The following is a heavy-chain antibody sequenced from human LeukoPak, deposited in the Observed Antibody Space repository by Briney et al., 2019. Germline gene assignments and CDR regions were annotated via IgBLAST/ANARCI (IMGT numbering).Heavy chain of an antibody. CDR3: AKDGRSYDYVWGFYY. CDR1: GFTFSSYA. V-gene: IGHV3-23*01. CDR2: ISGSGGNT. D-gene: IGHD3-16*01. Sequence: GGSLRLSCAASGFTFSSYAMSWVRQAPGKGLEWVSAISGSGGNTYYADSVKGRFTISRDNYKNTLYLQMNSLRAEDTAVYYCAKDGRSYDYVWGFYYWGQGTLVTVSS. J-gene: IGHJ4*02.